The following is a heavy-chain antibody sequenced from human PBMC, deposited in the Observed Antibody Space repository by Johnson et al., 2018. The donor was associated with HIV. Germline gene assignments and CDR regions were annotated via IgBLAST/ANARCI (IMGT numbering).Heavy chain of an antibody. V-gene: IGHV3-9*01. CDR3: ARDGAQQLARDAFDI. CDR1: GFTFDDYA. D-gene: IGHD6-13*01. J-gene: IGHJ3*02. Sequence: VLLVESGGGLVQPGGSLRLSCAASGFTFDDYAMHWVRQAPGKGLEWVAGISWNSGSIGYADSVKGRFTISRDNAKNSLYLQMNSRRAEDTAVYYCARDGAQQLARDAFDIWGQGTMVTVSS. CDR2: ISWNSGSI.